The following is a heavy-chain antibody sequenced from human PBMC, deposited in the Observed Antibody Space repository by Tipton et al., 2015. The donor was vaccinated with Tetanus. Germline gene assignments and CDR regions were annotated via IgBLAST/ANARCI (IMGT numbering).Heavy chain of an antibody. J-gene: IGHJ4*02. V-gene: IGHV4-34*01. D-gene: IGHD6-13*01. CDR3: ARVGARQYSSSWFATLDS. CDR1: GGSFSGYY. Sequence: TLSLTCAVYGGSFSGYYWSWIRQPPGKGLEWIGEINHSGSTNYNPSLKSPVTISVDTSKNQLSLKLSSVTAADTAVYYCARVGARQYSSSWFATLDSWGQGTLVTVSS. CDR2: INHSGST.